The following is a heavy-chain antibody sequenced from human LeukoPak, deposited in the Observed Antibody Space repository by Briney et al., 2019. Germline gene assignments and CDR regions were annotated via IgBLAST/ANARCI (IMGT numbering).Heavy chain of an antibody. J-gene: IGHJ4*02. V-gene: IGHV4-59*01. CDR1: GGSISSYY. CDR2: IYYSGST. D-gene: IGHD3-3*01. Sequence: ASETLSLTCTVSGGSISSYYWSWIRQPPGKGLEWIGYIYYSGSTNYNPSLKSRVTISVDTSKNQFSLKLSSVTAADTAVYYCARALSDFWSGYPTGGFDYWGQGTLVTVSS. CDR3: ARALSDFWSGYPTGGFDY.